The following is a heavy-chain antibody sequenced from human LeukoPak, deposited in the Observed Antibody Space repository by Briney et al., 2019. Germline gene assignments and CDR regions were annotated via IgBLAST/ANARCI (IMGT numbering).Heavy chain of an antibody. D-gene: IGHD1-14*01. CDR2: INHSGST. CDR3: ARPITDF. J-gene: IGHJ4*02. V-gene: IGHV4-34*01. Sequence: SETLSLTCAVYGGSFSGYYWSWIRQPPGKGLEWIGEINHSGSTNYNPSLKSRVTISVDTSKNQFSLKLSSVTAADTAVYYCARPITDFWGQGTLVTVSS. CDR1: GGSFSGYY.